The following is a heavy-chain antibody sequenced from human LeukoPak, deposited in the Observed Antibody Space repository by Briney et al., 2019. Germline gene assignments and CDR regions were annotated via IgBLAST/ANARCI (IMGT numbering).Heavy chain of an antibody. D-gene: IGHD3-9*01. CDR1: GFTFDDYA. CDR2: ITRDGGST. J-gene: IGHJ1*01. V-gene: IGHV3-43D*03. Sequence: GGSLRLSCAASGFTFDDYAMHWVRQAPGKGLEWVSLITRDGGSTFYADSVKGRFTISRDNSKNSLYLQMNSLRPEDTAFYHCAKEKLQYFEGWGQGTLVTVSS. CDR3: AKEKLQYFEG.